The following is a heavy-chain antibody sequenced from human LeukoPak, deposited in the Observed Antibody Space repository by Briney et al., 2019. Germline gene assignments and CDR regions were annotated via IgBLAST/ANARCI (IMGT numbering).Heavy chain of an antibody. D-gene: IGHD3-10*01. CDR2: ISSSSSTI. CDR3: ASYGSGSYAFDI. V-gene: IGHV3-48*01. CDR1: GFTFDDYG. Sequence: GGSLRLSCAASGFTFDDYGMSWVRQAPGKGLEWVSYISSSSSTIYYADSVKGRFTISRDNAKNSLYLQMNSLRAEDTAVYYCASYGSGSYAFDIWGQGTMVTVSS. J-gene: IGHJ3*02.